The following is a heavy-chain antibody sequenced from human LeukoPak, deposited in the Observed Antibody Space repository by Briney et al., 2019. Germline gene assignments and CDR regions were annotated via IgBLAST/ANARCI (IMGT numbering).Heavy chain of an antibody. V-gene: IGHV3-53*01. CDR2: IYSGGST. Sequence: RXAPGKGLEWVSVIYSGGSTYYADSVKGRFTISRDNSKNTLYLQMNSLRAEDTAVYYCARDETYWGQGTLVTVSS. CDR3: ARDETY. J-gene: IGHJ4*02.